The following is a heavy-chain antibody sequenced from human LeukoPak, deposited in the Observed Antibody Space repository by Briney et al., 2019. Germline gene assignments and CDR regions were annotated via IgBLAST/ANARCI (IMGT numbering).Heavy chain of an antibody. CDR3: VRVPTAAVAGTDFDN. CDR1: GFTFSSYV. D-gene: IGHD6-19*01. CDR2: ISHDGSNQ. J-gene: IGHJ4*02. V-gene: IGHV3-30-3*01. Sequence: QPGRSLRLSCAASGFTFSSYVMHWVRQAPGKGLEWVAVISHDGSNQYYAESVKGRFTISRDNPKNTLSLQMNSLRPENTAMYYCVRVPTAAVAGTDFDNWGQGTLVTVSS.